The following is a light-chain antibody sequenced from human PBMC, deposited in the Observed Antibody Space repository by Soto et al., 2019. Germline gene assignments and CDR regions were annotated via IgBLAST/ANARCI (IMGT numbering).Light chain of an antibody. CDR2: DVS. CDR1: SSDVGGYNY. V-gene: IGLV2-14*01. Sequence: SALTQPASVSGSPGQSITISCTGTSSDVGGYNYVSWYQQHPGKAPKLMIYDVSNRPSGVSNRFSGSKSGNTASLTISGLQAEYEADYYCSSYTSSSTRVFGTGTKLTVL. CDR3: SSYTSSSTRV. J-gene: IGLJ1*01.